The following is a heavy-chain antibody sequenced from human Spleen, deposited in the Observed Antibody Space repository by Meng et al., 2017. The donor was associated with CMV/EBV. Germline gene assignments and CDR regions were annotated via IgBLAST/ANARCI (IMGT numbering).Heavy chain of an antibody. D-gene: IGHD3-16*01. CDR3: ARDGGRRGYDH. CDR1: GYTFTSYG. J-gene: IGHJ4*02. CDR2: ISAYNGNT. Sequence: ASVKVSCKASGYTFTSYGISWVRQAPGQGLEWMGWISAYNGNTKYAQKLQGRVTLTTDTSKSMAFMDLRSLRSDDTAVYYCARDGGRRGYDHWGQGTLVTVSS. V-gene: IGHV1-18*01.